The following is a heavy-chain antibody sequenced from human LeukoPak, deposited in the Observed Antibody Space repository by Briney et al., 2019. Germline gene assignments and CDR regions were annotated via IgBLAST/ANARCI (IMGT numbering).Heavy chain of an antibody. V-gene: IGHV3-7*01. CDR2: MDSDGSTK. J-gene: IGHJ3*02. CDR1: GFTFSSFW. CDR3: ARDPGWGAYDI. D-gene: IGHD6-19*01. Sequence: GGSLRLSCAASGFTFSSFWMTWVRQAPGRGLESVASMDSDGSTKNYVGSVKGRFTISRDNAKNSLYLQMSSLRGEDTSMYYCARDPGWGAYDIWGQGTMVTVSS.